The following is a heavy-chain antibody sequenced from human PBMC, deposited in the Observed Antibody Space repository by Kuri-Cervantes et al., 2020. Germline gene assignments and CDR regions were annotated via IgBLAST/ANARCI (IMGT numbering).Heavy chain of an antibody. CDR3: ARDRLAMVV. CDR1: GASFSSFY. J-gene: IGHJ4*02. CDR2: INHSGNT. D-gene: IGHD5-18*01. V-gene: IGHV4-34*01. Sequence: SQTLSLTCGVYGASFSSFYWSWIRQPPGKGLEWIGEINHSGNTFYNPSLKSRVTMSVDSSKNQFSLKLTSVTAADTAVYYCARDRLAMVVWGQGALVTVSS.